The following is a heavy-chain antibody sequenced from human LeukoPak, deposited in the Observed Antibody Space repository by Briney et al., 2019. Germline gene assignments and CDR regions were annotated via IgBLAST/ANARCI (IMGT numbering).Heavy chain of an antibody. D-gene: IGHD2-21*02. V-gene: IGHV3-7*01. CDR3: ARDPYCGGDCASRMDV. CDR2: IQQDGSEK. Sequence: GGSLRLSCAASGFTLSNFWMTWVRLAPGKGLEWVANIQQDGSEKNYVDSVRGRFTISRDNAKNSLYLQMNSLRAEDTAVYYCARDPYCGGDCASRMDVWGQGTTVTVSS. CDR1: GFTLSNFW. J-gene: IGHJ6*02.